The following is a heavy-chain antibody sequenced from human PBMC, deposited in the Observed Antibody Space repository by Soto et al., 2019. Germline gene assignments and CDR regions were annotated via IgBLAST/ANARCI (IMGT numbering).Heavy chain of an antibody. J-gene: IGHJ6*02. CDR3: TTQLSSYRNYLFYYYGMDV. CDR2: IKSKTDGGTI. D-gene: IGHD3-16*02. V-gene: IGHV3-15*07. Sequence: LRLSCADSGFTFRNAWMNWVRQAPGKGLEWVGRIKSKTDGGTIDYAAPIKGRFTISRDDSKTTLYLQMNSLKTEDTAVYYCTTQLSSYRNYLFYYYGMDVWGQGTTVTSP. CDR1: GFTFRNAW.